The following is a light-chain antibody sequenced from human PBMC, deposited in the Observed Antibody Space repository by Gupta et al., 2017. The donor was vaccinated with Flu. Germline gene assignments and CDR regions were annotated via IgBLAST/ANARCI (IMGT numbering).Light chain of an antibody. CDR2: KVS. V-gene: IGKV2-30*01. J-gene: IGKJ2*01. Sequence: SSQSLVDSDGDTHLNGFQQRPGQSPRRLIHKVSNLDLGFPDRFDGSGSGTNFTLKMSSVEADDVGSYHCMQGRHWPPTFGTRTKLEFK. CDR3: MQGRHWPPT. CDR1: QSLVDSDGDTH.